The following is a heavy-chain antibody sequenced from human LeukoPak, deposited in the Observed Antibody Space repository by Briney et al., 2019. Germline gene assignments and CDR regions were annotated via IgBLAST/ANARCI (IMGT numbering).Heavy chain of an antibody. J-gene: IGHJ3*02. V-gene: IGHV1-18*04. Sequence: ASVKVSCKASGYTFTGYYMHWVRQAPGQGLEWMGWISVYNGNTDYAQSLQGRVTMTTDTSTSTAYMELWSLRSDDTAVYYCARDPRTVAGLGFDIWGQGTIVTVSS. CDR1: GYTFTGYY. CDR3: ARDPRTVAGLGFDI. CDR2: ISVYNGNT. D-gene: IGHD4-11*01.